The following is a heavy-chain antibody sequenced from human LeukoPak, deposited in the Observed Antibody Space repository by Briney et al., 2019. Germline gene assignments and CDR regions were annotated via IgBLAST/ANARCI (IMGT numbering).Heavy chain of an antibody. CDR2: IKQDGSEK. J-gene: IGHJ6*03. V-gene: IGHV3-7*01. D-gene: IGHD3-3*01. Sequence: GGSLRLSCAASGFTFSSYWMSWVRQAPGKGLEWVANIKQDGSEKYYVDSVKGRSNISRDNAKNSLYLQMNSLRDEDMAVYYCARVTDSDFWSGYYYYYYMDVWGKGTTVTVSS. CDR1: GFTFSSYW. CDR3: ARVTDSDFWSGYYYYYYMDV.